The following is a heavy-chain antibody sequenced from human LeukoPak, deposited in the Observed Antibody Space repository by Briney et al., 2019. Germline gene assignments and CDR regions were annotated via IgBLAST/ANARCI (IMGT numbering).Heavy chain of an antibody. CDR2: IYYSGST. V-gene: IGHV4-39*07. D-gene: IGHD3-16*01. J-gene: IGHJ6*03. Sequence: SETLSLTCTVSGGSISSSSYYWGWIRQPSGKGLEWIGSIYYSGSTYYSPSLKSRVTISVDTSKNQFSLKLSSVTAADTAVYYCARDTSFYYYYYMDVWGKGTTVTVSS. CDR1: GGSISSSSYY. CDR3: ARDTSFYYYYYMDV.